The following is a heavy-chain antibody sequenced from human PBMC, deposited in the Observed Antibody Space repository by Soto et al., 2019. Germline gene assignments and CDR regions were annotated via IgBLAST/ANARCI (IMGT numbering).Heavy chain of an antibody. V-gene: IGHV3-23*01. Sequence: GGSLRLSCAASGFTFSSYAMSWVRQAPGKGLEWVSAISGSGGSTYYADSVKGRFTISRDNSKNTLYLQMNSLRAEDTAVYYCAKGWGRYSYGGDYYGMDVWGQGTTVTVSS. CDR3: AKGWGRYSYGGDYYGMDV. CDR1: GFTFSSYA. CDR2: ISGSGGST. J-gene: IGHJ6*02. D-gene: IGHD5-18*01.